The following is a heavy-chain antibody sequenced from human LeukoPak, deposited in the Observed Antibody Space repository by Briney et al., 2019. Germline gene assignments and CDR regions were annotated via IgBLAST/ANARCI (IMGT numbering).Heavy chain of an antibody. V-gene: IGHV3-48*04. D-gene: IGHD5-18*01. Sequence: GGSLRLSCAASGFTFSSYGMHWVRQAPGKGLEWVSYISSSGSTVYYADSVKGRFTISRDNAKNSLYLQMNSLRAEDTAVYYCARDGLSAMGGTKLDYWGQGTLVTVSS. CDR3: ARDGLSAMGGTKLDY. CDR1: GFTFSSYG. J-gene: IGHJ4*02. CDR2: ISSSGSTV.